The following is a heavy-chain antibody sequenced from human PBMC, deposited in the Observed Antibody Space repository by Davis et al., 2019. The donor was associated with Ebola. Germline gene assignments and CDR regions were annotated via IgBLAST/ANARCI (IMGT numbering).Heavy chain of an antibody. CDR2: INPNSGGT. CDR1: GYTFTGYY. V-gene: IGHV1-2*06. J-gene: IGHJ5*02. Sequence: ASVKVSCKASGYTFTGYYMHWVRQAPGQGLEWMGRINPNSGGTNYAQKFQGRVTMTRDTSTSTAYMELRSLRSDDTAVYYCARVGAEIFFNWFDPWGQGTLVTVSS. CDR3: ARVGAEIFFNWFDP. D-gene: IGHD1-26*01.